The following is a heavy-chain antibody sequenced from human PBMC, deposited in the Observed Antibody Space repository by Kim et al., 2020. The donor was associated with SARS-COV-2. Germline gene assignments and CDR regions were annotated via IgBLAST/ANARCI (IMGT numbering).Heavy chain of an antibody. CDR3: ARQARGGDSNYVGYFDY. CDR1: GFTVSSNY. J-gene: IGHJ4*02. V-gene: IGHV3-53*04. D-gene: IGHD4-4*01. CDR2: IYSGGST. Sequence: GGSLRLPCAASGFTVSSNYMSWVRQAPGKGLEWVSVIYSGGSTYYADSVKGRFTISRHNSKNTLYLQMNSLRAEDTAVYYCARQARGGDSNYVGYFDYWGQGTLVTVSS.